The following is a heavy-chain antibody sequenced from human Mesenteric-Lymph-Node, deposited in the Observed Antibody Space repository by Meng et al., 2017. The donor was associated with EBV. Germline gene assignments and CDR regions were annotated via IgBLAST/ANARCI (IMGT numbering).Heavy chain of an antibody. CDR3: TRGERSGFSYSFEF. V-gene: IGHV1-69-2*01. CDR2: VDPEDGA. CDR1: GYTFTDYY. Sequence: EVQCVQSGAEVKNPGTTGKVSLNVSGYTFTDYYMHWVRQAPGKGLEWMGRVDPEDGAIYAEKFQDRVTITADTSGGTAYMELRTLRSEDTAMYYCTRGERSGFSYSFEFWGQGTLVTVSS. D-gene: IGHD3-22*01. J-gene: IGHJ4*02.